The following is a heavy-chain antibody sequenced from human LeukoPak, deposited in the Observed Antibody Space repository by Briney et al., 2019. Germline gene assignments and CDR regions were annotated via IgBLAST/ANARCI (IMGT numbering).Heavy chain of an antibody. CDR1: GGSISSSSYY. CDR3: ARARSYGDFYYYMDV. D-gene: IGHD5-18*01. CDR2: VYYSGST. J-gene: IGHJ6*03. Sequence: KPSETLSLTCTVSGGSISSSSYYWGWIRQPPGKGLEWIGSVYYSGSTYYNPSLKSRVTISVDTSKNQFSLKLSSVTAADTAVYYCARARSYGDFYYYMDVWGKGTTVTISS. V-gene: IGHV4-39*07.